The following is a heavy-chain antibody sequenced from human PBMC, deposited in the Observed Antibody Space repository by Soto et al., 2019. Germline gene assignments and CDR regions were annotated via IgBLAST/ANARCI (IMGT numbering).Heavy chain of an antibody. J-gene: IGHJ4*02. CDR1: GGSITSNAYY. CDR2: IYYSGSA. D-gene: IGHD1-26*01. V-gene: IGHV4-39*01. CDR3: ARRPKRGSYSWCFDY. Sequence: QLQLQESGPGLVKPSETLSLTCTVSGGSITSNAYYWGWIRQPPGKGLEWLGYIYYSGSASYNPSLKSRVTMSVDTSKNQFPLKLSSVTAADTAVYYCARRPKRGSYSWCFDYWGQGTLVTVSS.